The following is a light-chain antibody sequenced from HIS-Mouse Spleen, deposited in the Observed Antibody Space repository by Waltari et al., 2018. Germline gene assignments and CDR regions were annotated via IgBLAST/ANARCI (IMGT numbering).Light chain of an antibody. V-gene: IGLV2-23*03. J-gene: IGLJ3*02. CDR1: SSDVGSYNL. Sequence: QSALTQPASVSGSPGQSITISCTGTSSDVGSYNLVSWYQQHPGKAPKLMIYEGSKRPLGVSNRFSGSKSGNTASLTISGLQAEDEADYYCCSYAGSSTFVFGGGTKLTVL. CDR2: EGS. CDR3: CSYAGSSTFV.